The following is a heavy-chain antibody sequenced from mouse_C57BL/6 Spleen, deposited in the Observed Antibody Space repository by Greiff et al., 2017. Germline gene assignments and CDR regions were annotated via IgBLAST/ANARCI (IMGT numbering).Heavy chain of an antibody. CDR3: SSGMSTMVTRDY. D-gene: IGHD2-2*01. Sequence: QVQLQQPGTELVKPGASVKLSCKASGYTFTSYWLHWVKQRPGQGLEWIGNLNPSNGGTNYNEKFKSKATLTVDKSSSTAYMQLSSLTSEDSAVYYWSSGMSTMVTRDYGGQGTTLTVSS. CDR1: GYTFTSYW. CDR2: LNPSNGGT. V-gene: IGHV1-53*01. J-gene: IGHJ2*01.